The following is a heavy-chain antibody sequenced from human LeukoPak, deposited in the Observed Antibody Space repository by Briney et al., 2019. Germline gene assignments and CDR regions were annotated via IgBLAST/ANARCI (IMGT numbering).Heavy chain of an antibody. CDR2: ISSSSVSI. CDR3: ARAFRLYRLLDY. Sequence: TGGSLRLSCAASGFTFSTYNMNWVRQAPGRGLEWVAYISSSSVSIFYADAVKGRFTISRDNSKNTLYLQMNSLRAEDTAVYYCARAFRLYRLLDYWGQGTLVTVSS. J-gene: IGHJ4*02. D-gene: IGHD2-8*01. V-gene: IGHV3-48*01. CDR1: GFTFSTYN.